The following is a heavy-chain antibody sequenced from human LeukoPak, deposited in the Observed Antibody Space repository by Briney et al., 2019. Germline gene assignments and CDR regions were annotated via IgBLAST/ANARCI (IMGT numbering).Heavy chain of an antibody. CDR2: IYYSGST. CDR3: ARLKSSSVMNYYYGMDV. Sequence: PSETLSLTFTVSGGSISSYYWSWIRQPPGKGLEWIGYIYYSGSTNYNPSLKSRVTISVDTSKNQFSLKLSSVTAADTAVYYCARLKSSSVMNYYYGMDVWGQGTTVTVSS. D-gene: IGHD2-2*01. V-gene: IGHV4-59*08. J-gene: IGHJ6*02. CDR1: GGSISSYY.